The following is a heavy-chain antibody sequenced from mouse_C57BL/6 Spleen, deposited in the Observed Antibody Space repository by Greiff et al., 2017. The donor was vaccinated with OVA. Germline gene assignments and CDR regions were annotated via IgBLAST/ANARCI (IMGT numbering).Heavy chain of an antibody. D-gene: IGHD2-10*01. CDR1: GYTFTSYW. Sequence: QVQLQQPGAELVMPGASVTLSCKASGYTFTSYWMNWVKQRPGQGLEWIGEIDPSDSYTNYNQQFKGKSTLTVDNSSSTAYMQLSSLTSEDSAVYYCARCSYPYYAMDYWGQGTSVTVSS. J-gene: IGHJ4*01. CDR2: IDPSDSYT. V-gene: IGHV1-69*01. CDR3: ARCSYPYYAMDY.